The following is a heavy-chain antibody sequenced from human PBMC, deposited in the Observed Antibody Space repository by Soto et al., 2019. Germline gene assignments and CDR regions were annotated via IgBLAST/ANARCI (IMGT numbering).Heavy chain of an antibody. CDR1: GFTFTNYW. J-gene: IGHJ3*01. CDR3: ARPHYLPHDVFDV. Sequence: PGGSRRLSCAASGFTFTNYWMQWIRQAPGKGLVWVSRINSDGSSTSHADSVKGRFTISRDNAKNTLYLQMSSLRAEDTAVYYCARPHYLPHDVFDVRGRRTVVTVSS. CDR2: INSDGSST. D-gene: IGHD1-26*01. V-gene: IGHV3-74*01.